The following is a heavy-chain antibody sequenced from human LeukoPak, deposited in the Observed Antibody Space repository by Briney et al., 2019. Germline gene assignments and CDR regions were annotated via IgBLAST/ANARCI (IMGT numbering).Heavy chain of an antibody. V-gene: IGHV4-34*01. CDR3: ARQGSISAFDL. D-gene: IGHD1-26*01. J-gene: IGHJ4*02. CDR1: IGSFSGYH. CDR2: IYHSGNT. Sequence: SETLSLTCAVYIGSFSGYHWSWIRQPPGKGLEWIGEIYHSGNTKYNPSLKSQVTISVDRSKNQFSLNLRSLSAADTAVYFCARQGSISAFDLWGRGTLVTVSS.